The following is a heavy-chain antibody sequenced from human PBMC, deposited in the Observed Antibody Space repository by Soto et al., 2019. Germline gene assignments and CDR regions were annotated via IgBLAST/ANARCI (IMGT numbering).Heavy chain of an antibody. Sequence: GGSLRLSCAASGFTVSSNYMSWVRQAPGKGLEWVSVIYSGGSTYYADSVKGRFTISRDNSKNTLYLQMNSLRAEDTAVYYCATRHVGDTAMVEGPFYIWGQGTMVTVSS. CDR2: IYSGGST. D-gene: IGHD5-18*01. CDR1: GFTVSSNY. J-gene: IGHJ3*02. CDR3: ATRHVGDTAMVEGPFYI. V-gene: IGHV3-53*01.